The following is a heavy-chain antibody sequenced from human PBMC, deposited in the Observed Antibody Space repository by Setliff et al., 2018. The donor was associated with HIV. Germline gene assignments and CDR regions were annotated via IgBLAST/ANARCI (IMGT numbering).Heavy chain of an antibody. D-gene: IGHD5-18*01. CDR3: ARRGYSYGYADAFDI. V-gene: IGHV4-38-2*02. J-gene: IGHJ3*02. Sequence: SETLSLTCSVSGFSISSDYYWNWVRQPPGQGLEWIGSIYHSGKTYSNPSLKSRVTISVDTSKNQFSLKLSSVTAADTAVYYCARRGYSYGYADAFDIWGQGTMVTVSS. CDR2: IYHSGKT. CDR1: GFSISSDYY.